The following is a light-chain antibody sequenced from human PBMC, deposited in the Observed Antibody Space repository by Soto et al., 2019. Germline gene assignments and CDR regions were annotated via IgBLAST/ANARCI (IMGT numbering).Light chain of an antibody. CDR3: QHRRNQPLT. Sequence: EIVLTQSPATLSLSPGERATLSCRASQSVSSYLAWYQQKPGQAPRLLIYDASNRATGIPARFSGSGSGTNFTLTIISLEPEDFAFYYCQHRRNQPLTFGRGTKVQIK. CDR2: DAS. J-gene: IGKJ4*01. V-gene: IGKV3-11*01. CDR1: QSVSSY.